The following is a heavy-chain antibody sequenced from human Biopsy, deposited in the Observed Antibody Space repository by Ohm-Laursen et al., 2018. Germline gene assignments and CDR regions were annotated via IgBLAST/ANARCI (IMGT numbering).Heavy chain of an antibody. Sequence: SDTLSLTWTVSGGSISSYYWNWIRQPPGKGLEWIGYIYYSGTTDYSPSLKSRVTISVDTSKNQFSLRLNSATAADTAVYYCARATNSTGWPYYYFYGMDVWGQGTTVTVSS. V-gene: IGHV4-59*07. CDR3: ARATNSTGWPYYYFYGMDV. CDR1: GGSISSYY. J-gene: IGHJ6*02. CDR2: IYYSGTT. D-gene: IGHD2/OR15-2a*01.